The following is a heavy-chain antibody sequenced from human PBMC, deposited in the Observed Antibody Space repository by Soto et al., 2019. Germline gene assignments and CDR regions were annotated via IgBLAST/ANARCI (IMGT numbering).Heavy chain of an antibody. CDR1: GGSISSGGYY. CDR2: IYYSGST. Sequence: QVQLQESGPGLVKPSQTLSLTCTVSGGSISSGGYYWSWIRQHPGKGLEWIGYIYYSGSTYYNPSLTSRVTISVDTSKNQFSLKLSSVTAADTAVYYCARGGSGPKEIDYWGQGTLVTVSS. V-gene: IGHV4-31*03. J-gene: IGHJ4*02. CDR3: ARGGSGPKEIDY. D-gene: IGHD3-10*01.